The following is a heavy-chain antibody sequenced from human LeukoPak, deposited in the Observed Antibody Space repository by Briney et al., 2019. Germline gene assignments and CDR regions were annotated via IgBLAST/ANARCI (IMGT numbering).Heavy chain of an antibody. CDR3: AKDRRIAAAGTPSYFDY. Sequence: GGSLRLSCAASGFTFSSYAMHWVRQAPGKGLEWVAVISYDGSNKYYADSVKGRFTISRDNSKNTLYLQMNSLRAEDTAVYYCAKDRRIAAAGTPSYFDYWGQGTLVTVSS. CDR2: ISYDGSNK. J-gene: IGHJ4*02. V-gene: IGHV3-30*04. CDR1: GFTFSSYA. D-gene: IGHD6-13*01.